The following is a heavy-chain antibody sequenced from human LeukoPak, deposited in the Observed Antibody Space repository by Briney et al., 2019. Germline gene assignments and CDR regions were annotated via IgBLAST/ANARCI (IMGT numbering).Heavy chain of an antibody. CDR2: FSYDGSTK. V-gene: IGHV3-30-3*01. CDR3: ARTRLRPPFDY. Sequence: GRSLRLSCAASGFTFSTYAMHWVRQAPGKGLEWVALFSYDGSTKYYADSVKGRFTISRDNSKKSLYLQMNSLRAEDTAVYYCARTRLRPPFDYWGQGTLVTVSS. D-gene: IGHD4-17*01. CDR1: GFTFSTYA. J-gene: IGHJ4*02.